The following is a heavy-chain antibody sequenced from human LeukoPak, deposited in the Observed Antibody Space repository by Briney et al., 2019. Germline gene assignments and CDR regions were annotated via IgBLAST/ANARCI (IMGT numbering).Heavy chain of an antibody. D-gene: IGHD6-13*01. CDR3: AREASGVSYLGGLDV. CDR1: GFTFSSYG. J-gene: IGHJ6*02. V-gene: IGHV3-48*04. Sequence: PGRSLRLSCAASGFTFSSYGMHWVRQAPGKGLEWVSYISSSGSTIYYADSVKGRFTISRDNAKNSLYLQMNSLRAEDTAVYYCAREASGVSYLGGLDVWGQGTTVTVSS. CDR2: ISSSGSTI.